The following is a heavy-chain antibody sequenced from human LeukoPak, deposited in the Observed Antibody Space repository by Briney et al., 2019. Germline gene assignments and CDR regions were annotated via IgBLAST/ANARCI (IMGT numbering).Heavy chain of an antibody. CDR1: GGSFSGYY. J-gene: IGHJ5*02. V-gene: IGHV4-34*01. CDR2: INHSGCT. CDR3: ARGHYVSGIDP. Sequence: SETLSLTCAVYGGSFSGYYWSRIRQPPGKGLEWIGEINHSGCTNYNPSLKSRVTISVDTSKNQFSLKLSSVTAADTAVYYCARGHYVSGIDPWGQGTLVTVSS. D-gene: IGHD3-16*01.